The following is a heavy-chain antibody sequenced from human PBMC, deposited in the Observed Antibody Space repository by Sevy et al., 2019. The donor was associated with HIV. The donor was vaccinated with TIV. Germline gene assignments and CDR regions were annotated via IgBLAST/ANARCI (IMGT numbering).Heavy chain of an antibody. J-gene: IGHJ4*02. CDR2: ISHDGNYK. CDR1: GFTFSNYD. D-gene: IGHD2-21*02. CDR3: ARLFSCGGDCYYLDS. Sequence: GGSLRLSCAASGFTFSNYDMHWVRQAPGKGLEWVAVISHDGNYKNDADSVKVRFTISRDDFKNTLYLQMSSLRPEDTAVYFCARLFSCGGDCYYLDSWGQGALVTVSS. V-gene: IGHV3-30-3*01.